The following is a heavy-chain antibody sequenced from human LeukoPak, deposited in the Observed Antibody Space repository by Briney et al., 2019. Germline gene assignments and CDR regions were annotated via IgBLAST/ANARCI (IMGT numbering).Heavy chain of an antibody. Sequence: PVQPLDSPSVISSSGSLIYYADSVKGRFTISRDGAKNSLYLQMDSLRVEDTAVYYCAKVSGSGWHFDHWGQGTLVTVSS. CDR2: ISSSGSLI. V-gene: IGHV3-48*03. J-gene: IGHJ4*02. CDR3: AKVSGSGWHFDH. D-gene: IGHD6-19*01.